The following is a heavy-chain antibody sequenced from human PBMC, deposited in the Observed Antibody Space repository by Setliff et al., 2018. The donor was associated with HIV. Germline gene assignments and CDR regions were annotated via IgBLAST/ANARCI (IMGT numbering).Heavy chain of an antibody. CDR1: GGSFSGYY. V-gene: IGHV4-34*01. CDR2: INHSGST. CDR3: ASTTRITMIVVVPHPLDV. Sequence: SETLSLTCAVYGGSFSGYYWSWIRQPPGKGLEWIGEINHSGSTNYNPSLKSRVTISVDTSKNQFSLKLSSVTAADTAVYYCASTTRITMIVVVPHPLDVWGKGTTVTSPQ. D-gene: IGHD3-22*01. J-gene: IGHJ6*04.